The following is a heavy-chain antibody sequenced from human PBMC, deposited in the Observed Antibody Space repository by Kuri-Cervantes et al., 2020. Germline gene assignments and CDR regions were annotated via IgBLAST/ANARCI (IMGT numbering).Heavy chain of an antibody. CDR1: GFTFSSYA. D-gene: IGHD3-10*01. Sequence: GESLKISCAASGFTFSSYAMSWVRQAPGKGLEWVGRIKSKTDGGTTDYAAPVKGRFTISRDDSKNTLYLQMNSLKTEDTAVYYCTTDLGFGEWGQGTRVTVSS. CDR2: IKSKTDGGTT. J-gene: IGHJ4*02. CDR3: TTDLGFGE. V-gene: IGHV3-15*01.